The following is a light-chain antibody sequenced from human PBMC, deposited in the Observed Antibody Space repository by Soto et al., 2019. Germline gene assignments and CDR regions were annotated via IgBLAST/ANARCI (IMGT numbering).Light chain of an antibody. CDR2: GAS. CDR3: QHLST. CDR1: QSVSSSY. J-gene: IGKJ1*01. Sequence: EIVLTQSPVTLXXXPXXXAXXSCRASQSVSSSYLAWYQQKPGQAPRLLIYGASSRATGIPDRFSGSGSATDFTLTIRRLEAEDFAVYYCQHLSTFGQGTKVDI. V-gene: IGKV3-20*01.